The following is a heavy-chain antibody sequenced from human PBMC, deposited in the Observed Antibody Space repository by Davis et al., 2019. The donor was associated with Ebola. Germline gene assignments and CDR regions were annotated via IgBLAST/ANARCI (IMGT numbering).Heavy chain of an antibody. D-gene: IGHD2-21*01. CDR1: GYTFTSYA. CDR2: IIPIFGTA. CDR3: ICGDQLTGGLYYYYGMDV. Sequence: SVKVSCKASGYTFTSYAISWVRQAPGQGLEWMGGIIPIFGTANYAQKFQGRVTITADESTSTAYMELSSLRSEDTAVYYCICGDQLTGGLYYYYGMDVWGQGTTVTVSS. V-gene: IGHV1-69*13. J-gene: IGHJ6*02.